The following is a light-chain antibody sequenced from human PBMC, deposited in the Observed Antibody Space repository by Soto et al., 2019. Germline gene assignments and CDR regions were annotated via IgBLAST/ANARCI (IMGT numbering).Light chain of an antibody. V-gene: IGKV3-20*01. CDR3: QQYAGSPYT. CDR1: QIVNNNA. Sequence: EIVLTQSPDTLSLSPGERATLSCRASQIVNNNALAWYQQKPGQAPMLLIYGASRRPGGIPDKFSGSGSGEGFTFTINRLEPEDFAVYYCQQYAGSPYTFAQGTKLEI. J-gene: IGKJ2*01. CDR2: GAS.